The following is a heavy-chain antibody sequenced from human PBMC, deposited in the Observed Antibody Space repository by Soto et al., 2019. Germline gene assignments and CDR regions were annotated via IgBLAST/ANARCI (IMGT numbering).Heavy chain of an antibody. J-gene: IGHJ3*02. Sequence: AVKVSFKASGFTFTTSAMQWVGQARRKNLEGIGWIVVGSGNKNYAQKFQERVTITRDMSTSTAYMELSSLRSEDTAVYYCSADPHYNLNVHDAFDIWGQGTMVTISS. CDR2: IVVGSGNK. V-gene: IGHV1-58*02. D-gene: IGHD1-20*01. CDR3: SADPHYNLNVHDAFDI. CDR1: GFTFTTSA.